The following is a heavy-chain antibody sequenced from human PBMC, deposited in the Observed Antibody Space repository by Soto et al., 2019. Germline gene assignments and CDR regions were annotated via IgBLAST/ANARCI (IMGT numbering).Heavy chain of an antibody. CDR3: ARDRSSSDV. CDR2: ISPYNGNA. V-gene: IGHV1-18*01. J-gene: IGHJ6*02. D-gene: IGHD2-2*01. CDR1: GYTFTNYG. Sequence: QVQLVQSGAEVKKPGASVKVSCKASGYTFTNYGISWVRQAPGQGLEWMGWISPYNGNADYAQNGQGRVTMTRDTSTSTAYMELMSRTSDDAAVYYCARDRSSSDVWGQGTTVTVSS.